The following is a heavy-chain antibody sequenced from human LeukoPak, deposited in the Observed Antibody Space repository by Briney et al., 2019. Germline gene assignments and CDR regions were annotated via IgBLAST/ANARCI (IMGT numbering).Heavy chain of an antibody. CDR3: ASNPPRTGDFNY. J-gene: IGHJ4*02. Sequence: ASVKVSCKPSGYTFTNYDINWVRQATGQGLEWMGWMSPNNGNTGYAQKFQGRVTMTRDTSMNTAYMELSSLRSEDTAVYYCASNPPRTGDFNYWGQGALVTVSS. CDR2: MSPNNGNT. D-gene: IGHD7-27*01. CDR1: GYTFTNYD. V-gene: IGHV1-8*01.